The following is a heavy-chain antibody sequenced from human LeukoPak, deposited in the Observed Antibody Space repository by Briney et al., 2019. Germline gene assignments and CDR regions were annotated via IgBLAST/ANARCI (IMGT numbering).Heavy chain of an antibody. D-gene: IGHD3-22*01. CDR3: GRVRSGYYSDY. J-gene: IGHJ4*02. Sequence: GGSLRFSCAASGFTFSNFWMHWVRQAPGKGLVWVSHISNDGTYTSYADSVKGRFTISRDNAKNTLYLQMNSLRAEDTAVYYCGRVRSGYYSDYWGQGTLVTVSS. V-gene: IGHV3-74*01. CDR2: ISNDGTYT. CDR1: GFTFSNFW.